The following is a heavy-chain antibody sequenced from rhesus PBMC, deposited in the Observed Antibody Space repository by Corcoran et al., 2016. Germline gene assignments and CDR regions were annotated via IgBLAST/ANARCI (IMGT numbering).Heavy chain of an antibody. CDR1: GYSISSNY. V-gene: IGHV4-147*01. D-gene: IGHD5-36*01. CDR3: ARAPAGYSYGHYGLDS. J-gene: IGHJ6*01. CDR2: IYGISGST. Sequence: QVQLQESGPGLVKPSETLSLTCAVSGYSISSNYWSWIRQPPGKGLEWIGYIYGISGSTYYNPSHKGRGTSSTDTSKNQFSLKLSSVTAADTAVYYCARAPAGYSYGHYGLDSWGQGVVVTVSS.